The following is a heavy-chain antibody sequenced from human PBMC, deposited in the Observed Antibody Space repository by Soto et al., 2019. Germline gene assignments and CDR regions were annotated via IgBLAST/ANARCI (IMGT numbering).Heavy chain of an antibody. J-gene: IGHJ4*02. D-gene: IGHD6-13*01. CDR1: GFTFSSYG. CDR2: IWYDGSNK. CDR3: ARSEYSSSSVDY. V-gene: IGHV3-33*01. Sequence: GGSLRLSCAASGFTFSSYGMHWVRQAPGKGLEWVAVIWYDGSNKYYADSVKGRFTISRDNSKNTLYLQMNSLRAEDTAVYYCARSEYSSSSVDYWGQGTLVTVS.